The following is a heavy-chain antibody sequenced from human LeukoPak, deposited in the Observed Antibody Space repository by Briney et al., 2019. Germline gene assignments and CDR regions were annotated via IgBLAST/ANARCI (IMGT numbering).Heavy chain of an antibody. CDR3: ARVRGLFGAYAVLDAFDV. J-gene: IGHJ3*01. Sequence: GGSLRLSCAASGFTFSTYSMNWVRQAPGKGLEWVSYISAGSSTTYYADSVKGRFTISRDNAKNSLYLQMNSLRDEDTAVYYCARVRGLFGAYAVLDAFDVWGQGTMVTVSS. CDR2: ISAGSSTT. V-gene: IGHV3-48*02. D-gene: IGHD4-17*01. CDR1: GFTFSTYS.